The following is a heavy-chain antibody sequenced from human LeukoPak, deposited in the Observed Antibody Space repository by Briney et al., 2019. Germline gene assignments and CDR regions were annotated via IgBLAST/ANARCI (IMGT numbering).Heavy chain of an antibody. CDR1: GYTFTSYD. J-gene: IGHJ4*02. Sequence: ASVTVSFKASGYTFTSYDINWVRQATGQGLEWMGWMNPNSGNTGYAQKFQGRVTMTRNTSISTAYMELSSLRSEDTAVYYCARGEAGTANFDYWGQGTLVTVSS. CDR3: ARGEAGTANFDY. D-gene: IGHD1-1*01. V-gene: IGHV1-8*01. CDR2: MNPNSGNT.